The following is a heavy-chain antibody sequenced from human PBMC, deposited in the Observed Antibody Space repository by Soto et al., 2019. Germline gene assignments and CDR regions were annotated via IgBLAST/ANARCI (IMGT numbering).Heavy chain of an antibody. J-gene: IGHJ6*02. CDR1: GFSLSTSGVG. Sequence: QITLKESGPTLMKPTQTLTLTCTFSGFSLSTSGVGVGWIRQPPGKALEWLALIYWDDDKRYSPSLTSRLTITKHTSKDQVALTMTNMDPMDTATDYCAHVLVVVDNYGMDVWGQGTTVPVSS. V-gene: IGHV2-5*02. CDR2: IYWDDDK. CDR3: AHVLVVVDNYGMDV. D-gene: IGHD2-15*01.